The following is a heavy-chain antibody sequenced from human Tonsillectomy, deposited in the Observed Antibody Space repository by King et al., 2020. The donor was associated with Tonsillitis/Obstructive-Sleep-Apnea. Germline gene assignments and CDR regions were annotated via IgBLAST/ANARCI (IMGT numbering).Heavy chain of an antibody. V-gene: IGHV1-46*01. J-gene: IGHJ3*02. CDR1: GYTFTSYY. CDR2: INPSGGST. D-gene: IGHD5-18*01. Sequence: VQLVESGAEVKKPGASVKVSCKASGYTFTSYYMHWVRPAPGQGLAWVGIINPSGGSTSYAQKFQGRVTMTRDTSTSTVYMELSSLRSEDTAVYYCVSREYSYCYATDAFDIWGQGTMVTVSS. CDR3: VSREYSYCYATDAFDI.